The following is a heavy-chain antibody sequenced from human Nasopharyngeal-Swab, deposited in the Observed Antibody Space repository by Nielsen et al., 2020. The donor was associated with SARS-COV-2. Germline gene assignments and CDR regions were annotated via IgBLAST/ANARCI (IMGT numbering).Heavy chain of an antibody. CDR2: IYYSGST. CDR1: GGSISSGGYY. J-gene: IGHJ6*02. Sequence: SETLSLTSTVSGGSISSGGYYWIWIRQHPGKGLEWIGYIYYSGSTYYNPSLKSRVTISVDKSKNQFSLKLSSVTAADTAVYYCAREALKELLWFGESSSYYGMDVWGQGTTVTVSS. D-gene: IGHD3-10*01. CDR3: AREALKELLWFGESSSYYGMDV. V-gene: IGHV4-31*03.